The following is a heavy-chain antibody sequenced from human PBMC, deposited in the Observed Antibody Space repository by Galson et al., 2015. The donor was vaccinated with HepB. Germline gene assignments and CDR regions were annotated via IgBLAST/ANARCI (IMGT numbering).Heavy chain of an antibody. CDR1: GSSLSTSGMC. Sequence: PALVKPTQTLTLTCTFSGSSLSTSGMCVSWIRQPPGKALEWLALIDWDDDKYYSTSLKTRLTISKDTSKNQVVLTMTNVDPVDTATYYCARGATRLADAFDIWGQGTMVTVSS. V-gene: IGHV2-70*01. CDR2: IDWDDDK. CDR3: ARGATRLADAFDI. D-gene: IGHD2-2*01. J-gene: IGHJ3*02.